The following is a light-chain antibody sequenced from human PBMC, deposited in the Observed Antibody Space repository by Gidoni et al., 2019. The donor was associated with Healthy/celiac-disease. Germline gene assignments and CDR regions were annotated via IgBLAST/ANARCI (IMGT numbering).Light chain of an antibody. Sequence: QSVLTQPPSASGTPGQRVTISCSGSSSNIGSNTVNWYQQPPGTAPKLLIYSNNQRPSGVPGRFSGSKSGTSASLAISGLQSEDEADYYCAAWDDSLNGFWVFGGGTKLTVL. V-gene: IGLV1-44*01. J-gene: IGLJ3*02. CDR1: SSNIGSNT. CDR2: SNN. CDR3: AAWDDSLNGFWV.